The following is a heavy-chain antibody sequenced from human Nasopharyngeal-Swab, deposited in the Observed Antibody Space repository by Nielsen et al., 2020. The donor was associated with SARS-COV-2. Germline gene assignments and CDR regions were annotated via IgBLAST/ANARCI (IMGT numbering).Heavy chain of an antibody. V-gene: IGHV3-23*01. Sequence: GGSLRLSCAASGFTFSSYAMSWVRQAPGKGLEWGSVISGSGGSTYYADSVKGRFTISRDNSKNTLYLQMNSLRAEDTAVYYCAKAWGSYRNYFDYWGQGTLVTVSS. D-gene: IGHD3-16*02. CDR1: GFTFSSYA. CDR3: AKAWGSYRNYFDY. CDR2: ISGSGGST. J-gene: IGHJ4*02.